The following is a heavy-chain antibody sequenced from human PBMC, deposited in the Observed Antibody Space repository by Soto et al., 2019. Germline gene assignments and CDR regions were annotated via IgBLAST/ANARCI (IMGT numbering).Heavy chain of an antibody. CDR3: ASALLHDGDYYFDS. D-gene: IGHD4-17*01. Sequence: ESXSLTCAVYGGSISADYWICIRQPSGKGLEWIGRVFISGSTNFNPSLESRVTMSVDTSKNQFSLSLSSVTAADTAVYYCASALLHDGDYYFDSWGQGTLVTVSS. CDR1: GGSISADY. V-gene: IGHV4-59*10. J-gene: IGHJ4*02. CDR2: VFISGST.